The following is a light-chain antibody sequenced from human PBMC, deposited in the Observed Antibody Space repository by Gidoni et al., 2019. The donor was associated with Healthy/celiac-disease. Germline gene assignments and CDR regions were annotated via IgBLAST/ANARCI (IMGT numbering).Light chain of an antibody. CDR3: QQYGRSPRYT. Sequence: EIVLPQSPGTLSLSPGERATLSCRASQSVSSSYLAWYQQKPGQAPKLLIYGASSRATGIPDRFSGSGSGTDFTLTISRLEPEDFAVYYCQQYGRSPRYTFGQGTKLEIK. V-gene: IGKV3-20*01. CDR2: GAS. J-gene: IGKJ2*01. CDR1: QSVSSSY.